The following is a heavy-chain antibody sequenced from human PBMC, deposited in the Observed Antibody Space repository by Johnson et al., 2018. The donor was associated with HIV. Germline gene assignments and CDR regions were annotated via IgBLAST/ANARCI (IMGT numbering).Heavy chain of an antibody. CDR2: ISYDGSNK. D-gene: IGHD6-6*01. CDR1: GFNFRTYA. Sequence: VQLVESGGGVVQPGRSLRLSCAASGFNFRTYAMHWVRQAPGKGLEWVAVISYDGSNKYYADSVKGRFTISRDNSKNTLYLQMNGLRAEDTAVYYCAREGSKEQLVPLDAFDIWGQATMVTVSS. J-gene: IGHJ3*02. V-gene: IGHV3-30-3*01. CDR3: AREGSKEQLVPLDAFDI.